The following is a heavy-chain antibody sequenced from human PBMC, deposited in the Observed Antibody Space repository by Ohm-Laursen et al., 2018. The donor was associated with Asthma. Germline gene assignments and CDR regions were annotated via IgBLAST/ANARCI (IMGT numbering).Heavy chain of an antibody. Sequence: SLRLSCAASGFTFSSYGMHWVRQAPGKGLEWVSAISGSGGSTYYADSVKGRFTISRDNSKNTLYLQMNNLRAEDTAVYYCARDKGGRIAVAGELYYYYGMDVWGQGTTVTVSS. CDR3: ARDKGGRIAVAGELYYYYGMDV. CDR2: ISGSGGST. CDR1: GFTFSSYG. J-gene: IGHJ6*02. D-gene: IGHD6-19*01. V-gene: IGHV3-23*01.